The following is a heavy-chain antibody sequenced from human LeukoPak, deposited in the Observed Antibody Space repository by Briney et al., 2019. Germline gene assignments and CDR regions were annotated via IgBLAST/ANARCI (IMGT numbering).Heavy chain of an antibody. D-gene: IGHD3-9*01. CDR2: ISYDGSNK. CDR3: AKSGTISHLTHTDY. V-gene: IGHV3-30*18. Sequence: GGSLRLSCAASGLTFSSYGMHWFRQAPGKGLEWVAVISYDGSNKYYADSVKGRFTISRDNSKNTLYLQMNSLRAEDTAVYYCAKSGTISHLTHTDYWGQGTLVTVSS. CDR1: GLTFSSYG. J-gene: IGHJ4*02.